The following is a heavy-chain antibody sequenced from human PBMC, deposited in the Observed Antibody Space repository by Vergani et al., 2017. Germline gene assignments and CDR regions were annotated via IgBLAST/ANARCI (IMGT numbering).Heavy chain of an antibody. CDR2: ISGNNDDV. D-gene: IGHD5-12*01. CDR3: TKGSRGYTGYFFDY. J-gene: IGHJ4*02. CDR1: GFTFSHYS. Sequence: EVQMVDSGGGLVKPGGSLRLSCVASGFTFSHYSMNWVRQAPGKGLEWVSSISGNNDDVYYADSVKGRFTISRDNSKNTLHLQMNSLRADDTAVYYCTKGSRGYTGYFFDYWGQGTLATVSS. V-gene: IGHV3-21*04.